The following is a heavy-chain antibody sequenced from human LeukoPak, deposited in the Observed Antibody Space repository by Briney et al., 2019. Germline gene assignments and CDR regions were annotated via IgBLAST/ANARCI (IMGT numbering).Heavy chain of an antibody. CDR3: ARDFGFSGELGLDY. CDR1: GFTVSSNY. J-gene: IGHJ4*02. Sequence: QAGGSLRLSCAASGFTVSSNYMSWVRQAPGKGLEWVSVIYRVGSTHYADSVKGRFTISRDNSKNTLYLQMNSLRAEDTAVHYCARDFGFSGELGLDYWGQGTLVTVSS. CDR2: IYRVGST. D-gene: IGHD1-26*01. V-gene: IGHV3-66*01.